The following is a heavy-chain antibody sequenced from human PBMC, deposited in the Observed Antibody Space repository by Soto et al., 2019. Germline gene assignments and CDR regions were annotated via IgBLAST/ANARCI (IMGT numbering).Heavy chain of an antibody. J-gene: IGHJ4*02. Sequence: ASVKVSCKASGYTFTSYAMHWVRQAPGQRLEWVGWISAYNGNTKYAQKLQGRVTMTTDTSTSTAYMELRSLRSDDTAVYYCARDQSFRTATRGSYFDYWGQGTLVTVSS. V-gene: IGHV1-18*01. CDR3: ARDQSFRTATRGSYFDY. CDR1: GYTFTSYA. D-gene: IGHD2-15*01. CDR2: ISAYNGNT.